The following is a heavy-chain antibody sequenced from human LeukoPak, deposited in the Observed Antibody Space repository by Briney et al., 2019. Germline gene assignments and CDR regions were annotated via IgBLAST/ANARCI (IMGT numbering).Heavy chain of an antibody. D-gene: IGHD3-10*01. Sequence: GGSLKLSCTATGFMFSDCDIHWVRQAPGKGLVWLGRVRNRANNYVTEYAASMEDRFTLSRDESKSTAFLQMNSLKTEDTAVYYCTRDAGLYNWLDPWGQGTLVTVSS. CDR2: VRNRANNYVT. J-gene: IGHJ5*02. CDR1: GFMFSDCD. V-gene: IGHV3-73*01. CDR3: TRDAGLYNWLDP.